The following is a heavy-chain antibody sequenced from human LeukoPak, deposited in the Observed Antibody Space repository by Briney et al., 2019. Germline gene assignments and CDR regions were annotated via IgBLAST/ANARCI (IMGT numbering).Heavy chain of an antibody. Sequence: PSETLSLTCVVPGGSISGYHWSWIRQPPGKGLEWIGYIYYKGITNYNPSLKSRVTISLDTSKSQFSLKLSSVTAADTAVYYCARLVAVTGTVDWFDPWGQGTVVTVSS. CDR3: ARLVAVTGTVDWFDP. CDR2: IYYKGIT. V-gene: IGHV4-59*08. CDR1: GGSISGYH. D-gene: IGHD2-21*02. J-gene: IGHJ5*02.